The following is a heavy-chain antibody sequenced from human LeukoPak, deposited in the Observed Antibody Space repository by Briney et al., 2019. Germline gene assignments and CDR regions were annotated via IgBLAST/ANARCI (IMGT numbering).Heavy chain of an antibody. CDR3: ASGTIAAGD. J-gene: IGHJ4*02. D-gene: IGHD6-6*01. Sequence: ASVKVFCKASGGTFSSYAISWVRQASGQGLEWMGGINPNSGGTNYAQKFQGRVTMTRDTSISTAYMELSRLRSDDTAVYYCASGTIAAGDWGQGTLVTVSS. CDR1: GGTFSSYA. V-gene: IGHV1-2*02. CDR2: INPNSGGT.